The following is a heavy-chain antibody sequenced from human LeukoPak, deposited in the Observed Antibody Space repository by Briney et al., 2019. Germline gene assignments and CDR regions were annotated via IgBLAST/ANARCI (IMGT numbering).Heavy chain of an antibody. CDR3: ARGKVRGYYYDSSGYYYLGY. V-gene: IGHV4-34*01. D-gene: IGHD3-22*01. Sequence: SETLPLTCAVYGGSFSGYYWSWIRQPPGKGLEWIGEINHSGSTNYNPSLKSRVTISVDTSKNQFSLKLSSVTAADTAVYYCARGKVRGYYYDSSGYYYLGYWGQGTLVTVSS. CDR1: GGSFSGYY. CDR2: INHSGST. J-gene: IGHJ4*02.